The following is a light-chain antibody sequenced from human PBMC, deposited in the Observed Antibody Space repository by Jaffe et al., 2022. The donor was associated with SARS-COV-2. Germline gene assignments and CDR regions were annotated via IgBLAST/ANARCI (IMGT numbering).Light chain of an antibody. CDR3: QQSYSIPLT. J-gene: IGKJ4*01. CDR1: QTIITY. V-gene: IGKV1-39*01. CDR2: AAS. Sequence: IQMTQSPSSLSASVGDRITITCRASQTIITYLNWYQQKPGKAPNLLIYAASSLQSGVPSRFSGSGSGTDFTLTISSLQPEDFATYYCQQSYSIPLTFGGGTKVEIK.